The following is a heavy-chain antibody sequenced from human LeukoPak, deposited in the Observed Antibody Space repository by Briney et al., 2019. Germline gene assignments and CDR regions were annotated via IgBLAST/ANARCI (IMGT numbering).Heavy chain of an antibody. V-gene: IGHV3-53*01. CDR1: GFTVSSNY. D-gene: IGHD4-17*01. J-gene: IGHJ4*02. Sequence: GGSLRLSCAASGFTVSSNYMSWVRQAPGKGLEWVSVIYSGGSTYYADSVKGRFTISRDNSKNTLYLQMNSLRAEDTAVYYCASGHDYGDYSFDYWGQGTLVTVSS. CDR3: ASGHDYGDYSFDY. CDR2: IYSGGST.